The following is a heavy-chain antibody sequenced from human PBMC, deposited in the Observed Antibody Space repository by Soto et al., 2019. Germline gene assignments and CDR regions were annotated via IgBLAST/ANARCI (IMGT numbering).Heavy chain of an antibody. Sequence: AGRSLRLPCAASGFTFSSYASSWVRQAPGQGLEWVSAISGSGGSTYYADSVKGRFTISRDNSKNTLYLQMNSLRAEDTAVYYCAKDHIAAAPRYDAFDIWGQGTMVTVSS. V-gene: IGHV3-23*01. CDR1: GFTFSSYA. CDR3: AKDHIAAAPRYDAFDI. D-gene: IGHD5-12*01. J-gene: IGHJ3*02. CDR2: ISGSGGST.